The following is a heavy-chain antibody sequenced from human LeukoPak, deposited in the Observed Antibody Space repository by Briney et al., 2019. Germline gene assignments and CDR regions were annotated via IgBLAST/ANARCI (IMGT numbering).Heavy chain of an antibody. CDR2: IYHSGST. D-gene: IGHD2-15*01. V-gene: IGHV4-38-2*02. CDR1: GYPLSSGYY. J-gene: IGHJ6*02. Sequence: SETLSLTCTVSGYPLSSGYYWGWIRQPPGKGLEWIGSIYHSGSTYYNPSLKSRVTISVDTSKNQFSLKLSSVTAADTAVYYCARVPYCSGGSCYKRGGGTVTTGNYGMDVWGQGTTVTVSS. CDR3: ARVPYCSGGSCYKRGGGTVTTGNYGMDV.